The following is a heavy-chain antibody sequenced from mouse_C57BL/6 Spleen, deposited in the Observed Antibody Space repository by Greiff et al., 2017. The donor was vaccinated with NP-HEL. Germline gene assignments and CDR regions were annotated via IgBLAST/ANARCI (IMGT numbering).Heavy chain of an antibody. CDR3: ARSDYYCSSDFDY. V-gene: IGHV1-82*01. D-gene: IGHD1-1*01. CDR2: IYPGDGDT. CDR1: GYAFSSSW. Sequence: QVQLQQSGPELVKPGASVKISCKASGYAFSSSWMNWVKQRPGKGLEWIGRIYPGDGDTNYNGKFKGKATLTADKSSSTAYMQLSSLTSEDSAVYFCARSDYYCSSDFDYWGQGTTLTVSS. J-gene: IGHJ2*01.